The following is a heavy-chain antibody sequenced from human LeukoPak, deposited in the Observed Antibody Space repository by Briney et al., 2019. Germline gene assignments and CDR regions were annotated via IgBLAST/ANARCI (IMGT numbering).Heavy chain of an antibody. J-gene: IGHJ4*02. CDR3: AKTLKYQLLYPFDY. Sequence: GGSLRLSCAASGFTFSDYYMSWIRQAPGKGLEWVSYISSSGSTIYYADSVKGRFTISRDNSKNTLYLQMNSLRAEDTAVYYCAKTLKYQLLYPFDYWGQGTLVTVSS. D-gene: IGHD2-2*02. CDR1: GFTFSDYY. CDR2: ISSSGSTI. V-gene: IGHV3-11*01.